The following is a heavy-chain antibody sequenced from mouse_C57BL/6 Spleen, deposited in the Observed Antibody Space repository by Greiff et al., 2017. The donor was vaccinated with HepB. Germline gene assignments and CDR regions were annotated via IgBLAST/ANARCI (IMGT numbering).Heavy chain of an antibody. CDR3: ARGPLGAMDY. Sequence: EVQLQQSGPELVKPGASVKISCKASGYTFTDYYMNWVKQSHGKSLEWIGDINPNNGGTSYNQKFKGKATLTVDKSSSTAYMELRSLTSEDSAVYYCARGPLGAMDYWGQGTSVTVSS. J-gene: IGHJ4*01. CDR1: GYTFTDYY. CDR2: INPNNGGT. V-gene: IGHV1-26*01. D-gene: IGHD1-2*01.